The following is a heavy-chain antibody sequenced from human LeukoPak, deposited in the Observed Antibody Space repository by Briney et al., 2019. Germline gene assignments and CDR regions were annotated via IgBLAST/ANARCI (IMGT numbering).Heavy chain of an antibody. CDR3: AKVKDTSGSRFDY. V-gene: IGHV3-23*01. Sequence: GGSLRLSCAASGFTFRSYDMSWVRQAPGKGLEWVSDVTGTGGNTYYADSVKGRFTISRDNSKNTLYLQMNSLRDEDTAVYYCAKVKDTSGSRFDYWGQGTLVTVSS. J-gene: IGHJ4*02. CDR2: VTGTGGNT. D-gene: IGHD3-22*01. CDR1: GFTFRSYD.